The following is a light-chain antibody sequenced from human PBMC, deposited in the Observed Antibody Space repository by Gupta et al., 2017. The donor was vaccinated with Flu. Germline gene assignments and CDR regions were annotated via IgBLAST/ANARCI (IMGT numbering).Light chain of an antibody. CDR2: KAS. CDR3: QQYKTYPLS. Sequence: DIQMTQSPSTLSASVGDRVTITCRASQSISSWLAWYQQKPGKAPKLLIYKASTLESGVPSRFSSSGSGTEFTLTINSLQPDDFATYSCQQYKTYPLSFGGGTKLEIK. J-gene: IGKJ4*01. CDR1: QSISSW. V-gene: IGKV1-5*03.